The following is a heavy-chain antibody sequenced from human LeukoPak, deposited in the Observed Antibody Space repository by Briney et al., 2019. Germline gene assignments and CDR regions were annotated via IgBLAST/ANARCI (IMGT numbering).Heavy chain of an antibody. D-gene: IGHD5-18*01. CDR1: GFTFSSYG. CDR2: ISYDGSNK. V-gene: IGHV3-30*18. Sequence: GGSLRLSCAASGFTFSSYGMHWVRQAPGKGLEWVAVISYDGSNKYYADSVKGRFTISRDNSKNTLYLQMNSLRAADTAVYYCAKSRVRYSLDYFDYWGQGTLVTVSS. J-gene: IGHJ4*02. CDR3: AKSRVRYSLDYFDY.